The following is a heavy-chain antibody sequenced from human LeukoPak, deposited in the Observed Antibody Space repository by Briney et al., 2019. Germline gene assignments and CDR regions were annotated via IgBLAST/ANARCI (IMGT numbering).Heavy chain of an antibody. CDR1: GGSISSDNYY. Sequence: SETLSLTCTVSGGSISSDNYYWGWVRQPPGKGLEWIANIYYSGSTNYNPSLKSRVTISVDTSKNQFSLKLSSVTAADTAVYYCARDDSGLDYWGQGTLVTVSS. D-gene: IGHD1-26*01. V-gene: IGHV4-61*01. J-gene: IGHJ4*02. CDR3: ARDDSGLDY. CDR2: IYYSGST.